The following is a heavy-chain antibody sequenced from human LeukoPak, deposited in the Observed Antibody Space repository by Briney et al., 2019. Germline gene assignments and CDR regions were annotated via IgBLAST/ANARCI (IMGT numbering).Heavy chain of an antibody. CDR3: ARVHYYDSSRLDAFDI. D-gene: IGHD3-22*01. CDR2: ISAYNGNT. J-gene: IGHJ3*02. V-gene: IGHV1-18*01. CDR1: GYTFTSYG. Sequence: ASVKVSCKASGYTFTSYGISWVRLAPGQGLEWMGWISAYNGNTNSAQKLQGRVTMTTDTSTSTAYMELRSLRSDDTAVYYCARVHYYDSSRLDAFDIWGQGTMVTVSS.